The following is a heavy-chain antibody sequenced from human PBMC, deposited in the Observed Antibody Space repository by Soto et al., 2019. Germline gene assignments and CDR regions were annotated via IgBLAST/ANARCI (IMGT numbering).Heavy chain of an antibody. Sequence: GGSLRLSCAASGFTFSSYWMSWVRQAPGKGLEWVANIKQDGSEKYYVDSVKGRFTISRDNAKNSQYLQMNSLRAEDTAVYNCARETRYSSSWYEYYYYGMYVWGQGTTVTVSS. J-gene: IGHJ6*02. CDR1: GFTFSSYW. CDR2: IKQDGSEK. V-gene: IGHV3-7*05. D-gene: IGHD6-13*01. CDR3: ARETRYSSSWYEYYYYGMYV.